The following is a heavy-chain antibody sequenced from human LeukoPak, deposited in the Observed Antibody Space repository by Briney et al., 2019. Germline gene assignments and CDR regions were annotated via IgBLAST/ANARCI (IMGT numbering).Heavy chain of an antibody. Sequence: PSETLSLTCTVSGGSFSTYYWSWIRHPPGKGLEWIGYIYYSGSTDYNPSLKSRVTTSLDTSKNQFSLKLSSVTAADTAVYYCARGRDSSLNWFDPWGQGTLVTVSS. V-gene: IGHV4-59*12. CDR1: GGSFSTYY. CDR2: IYYSGST. J-gene: IGHJ5*02. CDR3: ARGRDSSLNWFDP. D-gene: IGHD6-13*01.